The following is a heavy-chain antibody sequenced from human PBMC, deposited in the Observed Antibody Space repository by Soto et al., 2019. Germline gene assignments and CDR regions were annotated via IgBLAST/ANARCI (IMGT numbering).Heavy chain of an antibody. V-gene: IGHV1-3*01. D-gene: IGHD3-3*01. Sequence: QVQLVQSGTAVRKPGASVNVSCKASGYIITAYSIHWLRQAPGQRPEWVGWRNAWHGDTTYSKRLHDRVTISRDTSANTAYMELTSLRSEDTAVYYCARGERNHDFWSGYFGRFDSWGQGTLVNVSS. CDR3: ARGERNHDFWSGYFGRFDS. J-gene: IGHJ4*02. CDR2: RNAWHGDT. CDR1: GYIITAYS.